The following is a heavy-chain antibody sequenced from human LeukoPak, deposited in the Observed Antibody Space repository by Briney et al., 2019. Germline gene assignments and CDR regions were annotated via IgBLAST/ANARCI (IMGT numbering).Heavy chain of an antibody. CDR1: GFTFSSYS. Sequence: GGSLRLSCAASGFTFSSYSMNWVRQAPGKGLEWVSYICSSSSTIYYADSVKGRFTISRDNAKNSLYLQMNSLRAEDTAVYYCARDPSSSWLFDYWGQGTLVTVSS. CDR3: ARDPSSSWLFDY. CDR2: ICSSSSTI. J-gene: IGHJ4*02. D-gene: IGHD6-13*01. V-gene: IGHV3-48*01.